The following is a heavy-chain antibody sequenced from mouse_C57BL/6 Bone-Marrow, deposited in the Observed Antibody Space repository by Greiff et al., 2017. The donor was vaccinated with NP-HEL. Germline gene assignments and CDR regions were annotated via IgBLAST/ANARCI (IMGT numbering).Heavy chain of an antibody. Sequence: EVMLVESGGGLVQPGGSLNLSCAASGFDFSRYWMSWARQAPGKGQEWIGEINPGSSTINYTPSLKDKFIISRDNAKNTLYLQMSKVRSEDTALYYCARLGNYGWFAYWGQGTLVTVSA. CDR1: GFDFSRYW. J-gene: IGHJ3*01. CDR3: ARLGNYGWFAY. V-gene: IGHV4-2*02. D-gene: IGHD2-1*01. CDR2: INPGSSTI.